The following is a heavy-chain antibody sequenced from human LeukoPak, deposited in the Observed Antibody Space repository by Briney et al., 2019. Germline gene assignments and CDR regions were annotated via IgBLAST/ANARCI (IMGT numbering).Heavy chain of an antibody. V-gene: IGHV3-66*01. CDR3: AKTGEQWLVREGSFDY. CDR2: IYSGGST. J-gene: IGHJ4*02. CDR1: GFTVSSNY. Sequence: GGSLRLSCAASGFTVSSNYMSWVRQAPGKGLEWVSVIYSGGSTYYADSVKGRFTISRDNSKNTLYLQMNSLRAEDTAVYYCAKTGEQWLVREGSFDYWGQGTLVTVSS. D-gene: IGHD6-19*01.